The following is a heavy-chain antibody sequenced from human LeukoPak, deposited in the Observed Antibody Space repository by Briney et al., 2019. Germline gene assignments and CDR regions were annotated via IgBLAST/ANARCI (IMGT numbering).Heavy chain of an antibody. Sequence: SETLSLTCTDSGGSISSSGHYWGWIRQPPGKGLEWIGSIYYRGSTYHNPSLKSRVTISLDTSKNQFSLKLTSVTAADTAVYYCARGKWDLESGEAFDIWGQGTMVTVSS. J-gene: IGHJ3*02. CDR3: ARGKWDLESGEAFDI. CDR1: GGSISSSGHY. V-gene: IGHV4-39*07. CDR2: IYYRGST. D-gene: IGHD1-26*01.